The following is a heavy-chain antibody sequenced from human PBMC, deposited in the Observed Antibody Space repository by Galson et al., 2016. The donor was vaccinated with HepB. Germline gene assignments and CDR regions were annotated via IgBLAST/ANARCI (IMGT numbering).Heavy chain of an antibody. J-gene: IGHJ4*02. V-gene: IGHV3-23*01. CDR2: ITAGADAT. Sequence: SLRLSCAASGFTFSSYSMFWVRQAPGKGLEWVSSITAGADATYYADSVKGRFTISRDNSKNTLFLQLNARRGEAPAIYYCARGGQARSFDFWGQGTLVTVSS. CDR3: ARGGQARSFDF. CDR1: GFTFSSYS. D-gene: IGHD2-15*01.